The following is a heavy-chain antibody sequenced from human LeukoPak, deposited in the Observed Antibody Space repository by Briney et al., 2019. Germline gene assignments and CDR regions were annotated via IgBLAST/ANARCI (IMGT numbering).Heavy chain of an antibody. D-gene: IGHD3-22*01. V-gene: IGHV3-21*01. CDR3: ARDLYYFDNSGPTLDDY. Sequence: GGSLRLSCAASGFTFSSYAMHWVRQAPGKGLEWVSSITSSSSDIYYADSVKGRFTISRDNAKNSLYLQMNSLRAEDTAVYYCARDLYYFDNSGPTLDDYWGQGTLVTVSS. CDR2: ITSSSSDI. J-gene: IGHJ4*02. CDR1: GFTFSSYA.